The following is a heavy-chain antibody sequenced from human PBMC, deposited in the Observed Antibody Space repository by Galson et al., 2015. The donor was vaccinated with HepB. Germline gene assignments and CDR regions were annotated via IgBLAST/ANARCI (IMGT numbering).Heavy chain of an antibody. CDR3: AKDHLHETGFGDLLEYFQH. D-gene: IGHD3-10*01. CDR2: ISGGGART. V-gene: IGHV3-23*01. J-gene: IGHJ1*01. Sequence: SLRLSCAASGFTFSSYAMGWVRQAPGKGLEWVSSISGGGARTYYADSVKGRFTISRDNSKNTLYLQMSSLRAEDTAIYYCAKDHLHETGFGDLLEYFQHWGQGTLVTVSS. CDR1: GFTFSSYA.